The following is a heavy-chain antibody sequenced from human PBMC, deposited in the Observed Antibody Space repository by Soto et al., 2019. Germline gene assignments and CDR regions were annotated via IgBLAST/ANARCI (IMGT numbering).Heavy chain of an antibody. D-gene: IGHD2-15*01. J-gene: IGHJ6*02. V-gene: IGHV3-72*01. CDR2: SRNKAHSYTT. CDR1: GFTFSDYY. Sequence: EVRLVESGGGLVQPGGSLRLSCAASGFTFSDYYMDWVRQTPGKGLEWVGRSRNKAHSYTTKYAASVQGRFTVSRDGSKNSFYLQMDSLKTDDTAVYYRARGASGGSSANYYGFDVWGQGTTVIVSS. CDR3: ARGASGGSSANYYGFDV.